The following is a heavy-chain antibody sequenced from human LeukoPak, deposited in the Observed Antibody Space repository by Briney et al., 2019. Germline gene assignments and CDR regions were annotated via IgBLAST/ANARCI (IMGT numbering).Heavy chain of an antibody. CDR3: ARESYCSSASCSPFITHFYYYYMDV. D-gene: IGHD2-2*01. CDR1: GFTFSSYS. CDR2: ISSSSSYI. J-gene: IGHJ6*03. Sequence: GGSLRLSCAASGFTFSSYSMNWVRQAPGKGLEWVSSISSSSSYIYYADSVKGRFTISRDNAKNSLYLQMNSLRAEDTAVYYCARESYCSSASCSPFITHFYYYYMDVWGKGTTVTVSS. V-gene: IGHV3-21*01.